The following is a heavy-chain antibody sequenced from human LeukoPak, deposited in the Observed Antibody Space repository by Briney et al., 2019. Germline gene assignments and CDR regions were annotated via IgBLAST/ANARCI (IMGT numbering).Heavy chain of an antibody. CDR1: GFTFSSYS. Sequence: GGSLRLSCAASGFTFSSYSMNWVRQAPGKGLEWVSSISSSSSYIYYADSVKGRFTISRDNSKNTLYLQMNSLRAEDTAVYYCAKAQVFGVGGGFDYWGQGTLVTVSS. CDR3: AKAQVFGVGGGFDY. CDR2: ISSSSSYI. J-gene: IGHJ4*02. V-gene: IGHV3-21*04. D-gene: IGHD3-3*01.